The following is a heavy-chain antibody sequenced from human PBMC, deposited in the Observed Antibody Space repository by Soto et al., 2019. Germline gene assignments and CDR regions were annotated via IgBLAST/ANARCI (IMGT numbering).Heavy chain of an antibody. Sequence: GRSLRLSCAASGFVFSDYYIDWVRQAPGKGLEWVGRIRNKVNSYTTDYAASVKGRFIISRDDSENSVYLQMNSLKADDTAVYYCVSDRSWSYDNWGQGTVVTVSS. V-gene: IGHV3-72*01. J-gene: IGHJ4*02. CDR1: GFVFSDYY. D-gene: IGHD3-10*01. CDR2: IRNKVNSYTT. CDR3: VSDRSWSYDN.